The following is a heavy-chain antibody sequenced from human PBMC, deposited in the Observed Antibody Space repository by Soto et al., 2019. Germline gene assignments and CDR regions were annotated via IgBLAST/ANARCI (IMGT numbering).Heavy chain of an antibody. Sequence: PSAPPPLICAVSNFSISSPKHWGWIWQSPGKGLEWIASIYRSWTTSYNPSLKSRVTISVVPSKNQFSLMLSAVTAADTAVYYCARTHSGSYYSVFNYWGGGSLVTVSS. J-gene: IGHJ4*02. D-gene: IGHD1-26*01. V-gene: IGHV4-38-2*01. CDR1: NFSISSPKH. CDR2: IYRSWTT. CDR3: ARTHSGSYYSVFNY.